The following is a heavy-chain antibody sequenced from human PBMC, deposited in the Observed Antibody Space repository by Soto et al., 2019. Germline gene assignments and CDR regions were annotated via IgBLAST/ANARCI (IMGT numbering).Heavy chain of an antibody. J-gene: IGHJ4*02. CDR3: ARLDYGDYWASLAIDY. CDR2: IYYSGST. D-gene: IGHD4-17*01. CDR1: SGSISSSSYY. Sequence: SGTLSLTCTGSSGSISSSSYYWGWIRQPPGKGLEWIGSIYYSGSTYYNPSLKSRVTISVDTSKNQFSLKLSSVTAADTAVYYCARLDYGDYWASLAIDYWGQGTLVTVSS. V-gene: IGHV4-39*01.